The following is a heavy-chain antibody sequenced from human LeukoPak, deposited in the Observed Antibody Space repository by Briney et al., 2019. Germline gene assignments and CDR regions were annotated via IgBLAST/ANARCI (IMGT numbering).Heavy chain of an antibody. CDR3: ARDQLSRGVWFDP. J-gene: IGHJ5*02. D-gene: IGHD1-1*01. CDR1: GYTFASYG. V-gene: IGHV1-18*01. Sequence: ASVKVSCKASGYTFASYGFSWVRQAPGQGLEWMGWISTYNGNTNYAQKLQGRVTMTTDTSTSTAYMELRSLRSDDTAVYYCARDQLSRGVWFDPWGQGTLVTVSS. CDR2: ISTYNGNT.